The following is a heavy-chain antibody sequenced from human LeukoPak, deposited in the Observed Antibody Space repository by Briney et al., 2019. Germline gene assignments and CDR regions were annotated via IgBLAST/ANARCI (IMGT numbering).Heavy chain of an antibody. CDR1: GFTFSTYW. Sequence: PGGSLRLSCAASGFTFSTYWMTWVRQAPGKGLEWVSYISSSGSTIYYADSVKGRFTISRDNAKNSLYLQMNSLRAEDTAVYYCARTGRDTMITYGGVIGSDDYWGQGTLVTVSS. V-gene: IGHV3-48*04. J-gene: IGHJ4*02. D-gene: IGHD3-16*02. CDR3: ARTGRDTMITYGGVIGSDDY. CDR2: ISSSGSTI.